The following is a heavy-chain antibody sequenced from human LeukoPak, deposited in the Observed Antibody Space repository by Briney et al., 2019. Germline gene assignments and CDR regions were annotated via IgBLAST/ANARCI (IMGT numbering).Heavy chain of an antibody. D-gene: IGHD3-22*01. CDR1: GYTFTGYY. CDR3: ASFPRYYYDSSGYSRAFDI. J-gene: IGHJ3*02. CDR2: INPNSGGT. Sequence: ASVKVSCKASGYTFTGYYMHWVRQAPGQGLEWMGWINPNSGGTNYAQKFQGRVTMTRDTSISTAYMELSRLRSDDTAVYYCASFPRYYYDSSGYSRAFDIWGQGTMVTVSS. V-gene: IGHV1-2*02.